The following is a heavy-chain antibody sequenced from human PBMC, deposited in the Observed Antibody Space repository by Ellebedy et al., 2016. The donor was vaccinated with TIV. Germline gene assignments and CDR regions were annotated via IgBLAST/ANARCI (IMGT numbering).Heavy chain of an antibody. V-gene: IGHV1-46*01. CDR3: ARGPYGGISVWYFDL. J-gene: IGHJ2*01. Sequence: ASVKVSCKASGYTFTTYYIYWVRQAPGQGLEWVGTLNPSTGGTSYAQKFQGRVTMTRDTSVSTAYMDLIRLTSDDTAVYYCARGPYGGISVWYFDLWGRGTLVTVSS. CDR2: LNPSTGGT. CDR1: GYTFTTYY. D-gene: IGHD4-23*01.